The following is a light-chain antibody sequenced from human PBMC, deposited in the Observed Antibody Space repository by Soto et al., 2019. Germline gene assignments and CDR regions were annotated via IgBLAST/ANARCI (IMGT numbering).Light chain of an antibody. J-gene: IGLJ1*01. CDR2: ESD. V-gene: IGLV1-51*02. Sequence: QSVLTQPPSVSAAPGQKVTISCAGSSSNIGINYVSWYQQIPGTAPKLLIYESDKRPSGTPDRFSGSKSGTSATLVITGLQTGDEADYYCGTWDSYLLSYVFGTGTKVTVL. CDR3: GTWDSYLLSYV. CDR1: SSNIGINY.